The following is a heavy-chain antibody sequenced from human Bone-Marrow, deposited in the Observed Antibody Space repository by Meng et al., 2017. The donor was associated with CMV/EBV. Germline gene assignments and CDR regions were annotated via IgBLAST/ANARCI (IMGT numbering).Heavy chain of an antibody. V-gene: IGHV3-7*01. J-gene: IGHJ4*02. CDR1: GFTFSSYW. CDR3: ARGYVRFDY. Sequence: GESLKISCAASGFTFSSYWMSWVRQAPGKGLEWVSNIKQDGSEKYYVDSVKGRFTISRDNAKNSMYLQMNSLRVEDTAVYYCARGYVRFDYWGQGTLVTVSS. CDR2: IKQDGSEK. D-gene: IGHD1-14*01.